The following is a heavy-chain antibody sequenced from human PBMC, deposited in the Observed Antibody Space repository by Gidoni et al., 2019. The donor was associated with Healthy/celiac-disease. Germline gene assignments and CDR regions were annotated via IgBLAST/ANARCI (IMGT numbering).Heavy chain of an antibody. CDR2: IYPGDSDT. Sequence: EVQLVQSGAEVKKPGESLKISCKGSGYSFTSYWIGWVRQMPGKGLEWMGIIYPGDSDTRYSPSFQGQVTISADKSISTAYLQWSSLKASDTAMYYCARLRRDSIFGVVTYGMDVWGQGTTVTVSS. D-gene: IGHD3-3*01. V-gene: IGHV5-51*01. J-gene: IGHJ6*02. CDR1: GYSFTSYW. CDR3: ARLRRDSIFGVVTYGMDV.